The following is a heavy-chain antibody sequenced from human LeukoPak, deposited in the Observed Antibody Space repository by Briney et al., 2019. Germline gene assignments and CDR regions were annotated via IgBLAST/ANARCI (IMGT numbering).Heavy chain of an antibody. CDR2: ISTDGSAT. CDR3: ARDKDVYFDY. CDR1: GFTFSSHW. V-gene: IGHV3-74*01. Sequence: GGSLRLSCAASGFTFSSHWMHWVRQVPGKGLVWVSRISTDGSATTYADSVKGRFTISRDNDKNTLYLRMNSLSGEDTALYYCARDKDVYFDYWGQGTLVTVSS. J-gene: IGHJ4*02.